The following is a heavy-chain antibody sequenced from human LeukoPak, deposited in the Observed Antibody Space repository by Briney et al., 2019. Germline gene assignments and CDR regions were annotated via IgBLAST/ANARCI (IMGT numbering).Heavy chain of an antibody. V-gene: IGHV3-21*01. D-gene: IGHD5-12*01. CDR3: AREKRGYDSRQSFDY. J-gene: IGHJ4*02. CDR2: ISSSSIYI. Sequence: GGSLRLSCSASGFTFSNYRMNWVRQAPGKGLEWVSSISSSSIYIYYADSLKGRFTISRDNAKNSLYLQMNSLRVEDTAVYYCAREKRGYDSRQSFDYWGQGTLVTVSS. CDR1: GFTFSNYR.